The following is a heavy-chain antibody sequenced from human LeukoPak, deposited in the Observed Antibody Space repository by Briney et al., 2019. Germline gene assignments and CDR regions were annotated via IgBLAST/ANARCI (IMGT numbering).Heavy chain of an antibody. Sequence: SQTLSLTCTVSGGSISSGDYYWSWIRQPPGKGLEWIGYIYYSGSTYYNPSLKSRVTISVDTSKNQFSLKLSSVTAADTAVYYCARQGGYCSGGSCYNDYWGQGTLVTVSS. CDR3: ARQGGYCSGGSCYNDY. V-gene: IGHV4-30-4*01. J-gene: IGHJ4*02. D-gene: IGHD2-15*01. CDR1: GGSISSGDYY. CDR2: IYYSGST.